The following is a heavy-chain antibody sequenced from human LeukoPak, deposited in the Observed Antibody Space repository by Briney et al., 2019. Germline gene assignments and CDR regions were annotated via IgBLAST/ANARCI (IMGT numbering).Heavy chain of an antibody. D-gene: IGHD3-10*01. CDR3: LRGGIYGYP. Sequence: SETLSLTCTISGGSISTYYWSWIRQPAGKGLEWIGRMSATGNTNYNPSLKSRVTMSIDTSKNQFSLKLTSVTAADTAVYYCLRGGIYGYPWGQGTLVTVSS. V-gene: IGHV4-4*07. J-gene: IGHJ5*02. CDR1: GGSISTYY. CDR2: MSATGNT.